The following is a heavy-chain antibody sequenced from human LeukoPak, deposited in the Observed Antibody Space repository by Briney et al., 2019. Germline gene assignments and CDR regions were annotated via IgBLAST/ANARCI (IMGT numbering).Heavy chain of an antibody. V-gene: IGHV3-7*01. Sequence: GGSLRLSCEGSGFTFSNYWMSWVRQAPGKGLEWVANIQQHGSETYYGDSVKGRFTISRDNAKNSLYLQMNSLRAEDTAVYYCARETAAGTGKYYFDYWGQGTLVTVSS. CDR2: IQQHGSET. D-gene: IGHD6-13*01. CDR3: ARETAAGTGKYYFDY. J-gene: IGHJ4*02. CDR1: GFTFSNYW.